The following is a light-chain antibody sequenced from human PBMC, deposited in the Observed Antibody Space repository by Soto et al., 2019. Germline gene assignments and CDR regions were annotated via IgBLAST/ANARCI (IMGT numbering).Light chain of an antibody. J-gene: IGKJ1*01. Sequence: VVLTQSPGPLSLSPGERATLSCRASQSVNRYLAWYQQKPGQGPRLLIYGASSRAPGIPDRFSGSGSGTDFTFSISRVEPEDFAVYYCQQYGSSPPTFGQGTKVEIK. V-gene: IGKV3-20*01. CDR2: GAS. CDR1: QSVNRY. CDR3: QQYGSSPPT.